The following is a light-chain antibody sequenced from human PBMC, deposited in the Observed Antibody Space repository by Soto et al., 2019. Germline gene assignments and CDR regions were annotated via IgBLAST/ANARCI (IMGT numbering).Light chain of an antibody. J-gene: IGKJ3*01. CDR1: QTITTF. CDR2: LAS. Sequence: DIQLTQSPSSLSASVGGRVTISCRASQTITTFLNWYRQKPGQAPKLLIYLASRLQSGVPSRFSGSGSGTAFTLTISSLQPEDFATYHCQQGYSTPYTFGPGTTVHI. V-gene: IGKV1-39*01. CDR3: QQGYSTPYT.